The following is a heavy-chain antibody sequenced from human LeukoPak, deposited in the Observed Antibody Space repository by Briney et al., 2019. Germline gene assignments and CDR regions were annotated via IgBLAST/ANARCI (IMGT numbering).Heavy chain of an antibody. CDR2: ISAYNGNT. D-gene: IGHD6-13*01. J-gene: IGHJ6*03. V-gene: IGHV1-18*03. CDR1: GYTFTSYG. CDR3: ARFRGSWYYYNWFLHSGDYYYYMDV. Sequence: ASVKVSCKASGYTFTSYGISWVRQAPGQGLEWMGWISAYNGNTNYAQKLQGRVTMTTDTSTSTAYMELRSLRSDDMAVYYCARFRGSWYYYNWFLHSGDYYYYMDVWGKGTTVTISS.